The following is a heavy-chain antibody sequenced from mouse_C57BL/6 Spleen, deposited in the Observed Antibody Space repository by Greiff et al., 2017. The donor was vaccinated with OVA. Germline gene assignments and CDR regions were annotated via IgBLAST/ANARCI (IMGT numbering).Heavy chain of an antibody. V-gene: IGHV5-4*01. CDR1: GFTFSSYA. CDR2: ISDGGSYT. D-gene: IGHD1-1*01. CDR3: ARDTTVVATYYWYFDV. Sequence: EVQRVESGGGLVKPGGSLKLSCAASGFTFSSYAMSWVRQTPEKRLEWVATISDGGSYTYYPDNVTGRFTISRDNAKNNLYLQMSHLKSEDTAMYYCARDTTVVATYYWYFDVWGTGTTVTVSS. J-gene: IGHJ1*03.